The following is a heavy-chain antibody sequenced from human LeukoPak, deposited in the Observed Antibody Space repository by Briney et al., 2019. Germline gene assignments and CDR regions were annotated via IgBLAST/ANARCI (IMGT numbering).Heavy chain of an antibody. CDR2: ISSSGSYI. Sequence: GGSLRLSCAASGFTFSSYSMNWVRQAPGKGLEWVSSISSSGSYIYYADSVKGRFTISRDNAKNSLYLQVNSLRAEDTAVYYCARGGVTTNWFDPWGQGTLVTVSS. V-gene: IGHV3-21*01. CDR3: ARGGVTTNWFDP. CDR1: GFTFSSYS. J-gene: IGHJ5*02. D-gene: IGHD4-11*01.